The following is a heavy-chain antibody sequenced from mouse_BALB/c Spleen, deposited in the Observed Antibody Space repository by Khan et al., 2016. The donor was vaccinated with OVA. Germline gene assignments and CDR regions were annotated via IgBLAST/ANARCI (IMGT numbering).Heavy chain of an antibody. CDR2: INPTSGYT. V-gene: IGHV1-7*01. J-gene: IGHJ2*01. CDR1: GFTFTTYW. CDR3: ERDRIDY. Sequence: VQLVESGAELAKPGASVTMSCKASGFTFTTYWMHWVKQRPGQGLEWIGYINPTSGYTDYNQKFKDKATLTADKSSSTAYMQLSSLTSEDSAVYYCERDRIDYWGQGTTLTVSS.